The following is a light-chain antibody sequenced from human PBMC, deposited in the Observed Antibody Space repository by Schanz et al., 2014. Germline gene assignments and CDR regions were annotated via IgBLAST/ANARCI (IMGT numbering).Light chain of an antibody. CDR2: AAS. J-gene: IGKJ2*01. CDR3: QQSYSTPPT. Sequence: DIQMTQSPSSLSASVGDRVTITCRASQSISRNLSCYQQKPGKAPKLLIYAASSLQSGVPSRFSGSGSGTDFTLTIGSLQPEDFATYYCQQSYSTPPTFGQGTKLEIK. V-gene: IGKV1-39*01. CDR1: QSISRN.